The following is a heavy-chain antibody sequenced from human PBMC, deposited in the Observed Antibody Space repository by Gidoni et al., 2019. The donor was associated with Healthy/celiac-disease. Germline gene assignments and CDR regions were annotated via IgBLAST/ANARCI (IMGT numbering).Heavy chain of an antibody. Sequence: QVQLVESGGGLVKPGGSLRLSCAASVFTFRDYYMSWIRQAPGKGLEWVSYISSSSSYTNYADSVKGRFTISRDNAKNSLYLQMNSLRAEDTAVYYCARYIVGAINSLFDYWGQGTLVTVSS. CDR3: ARYIVGAINSLFDY. CDR1: VFTFRDYY. J-gene: IGHJ4*02. CDR2: ISSSSSYT. D-gene: IGHD1-26*01. V-gene: IGHV3-11*06.